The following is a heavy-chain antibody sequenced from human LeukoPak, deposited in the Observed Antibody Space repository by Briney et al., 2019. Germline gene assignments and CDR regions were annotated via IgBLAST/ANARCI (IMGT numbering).Heavy chain of an antibody. D-gene: IGHD3-10*01. CDR3: ARGPNYYGSGLTSNWFDP. CDR1: GGSFSGYY. J-gene: IGHJ5*02. Sequence: SETLSLTCAVYGGSFSGYYWSWIRQPPGKGLEWIGYINYSGSTNYNPSLKSRVTISVDTSKNQFSLYLSSVTAADTAAYYCARGPNYYGSGLTSNWFDPWGQGILVTVSS. V-gene: IGHV4-59*01. CDR2: INYSGST.